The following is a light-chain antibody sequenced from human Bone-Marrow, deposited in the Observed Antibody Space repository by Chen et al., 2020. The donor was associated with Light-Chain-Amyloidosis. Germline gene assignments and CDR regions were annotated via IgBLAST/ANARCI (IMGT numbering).Light chain of an antibody. J-gene: IGKJ3*01. CDR2: GAS. V-gene: IGKV1-33*01. Sequence: DIQMTQSPSSLSASVGDRVTIPCQASQDITNDLNWYQQQPGKAPKLLIFGASNLVTGVPSRFSGSGSGTDLTCASSILQPEDIATYFCDQFHDIDFTFGPGTKVDI. CDR3: DQFHDIDFT. CDR1: QDITND.